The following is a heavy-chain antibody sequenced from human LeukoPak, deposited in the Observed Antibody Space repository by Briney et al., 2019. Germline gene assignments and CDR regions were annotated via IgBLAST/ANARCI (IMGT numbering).Heavy chain of an antibody. Sequence: GASVKVSCKASGGTFSSYAISWVRQAPGQGLEWMGGIIPIFGTANYAQKFQGRVTITADESTSTAYMELSSLRSEGTAVYYCARGEWELLLGFDYWGQGTLVTVSS. D-gene: IGHD1-26*01. CDR2: IIPIFGTA. V-gene: IGHV1-69*13. J-gene: IGHJ4*02. CDR1: GGTFSSYA. CDR3: ARGEWELLLGFDY.